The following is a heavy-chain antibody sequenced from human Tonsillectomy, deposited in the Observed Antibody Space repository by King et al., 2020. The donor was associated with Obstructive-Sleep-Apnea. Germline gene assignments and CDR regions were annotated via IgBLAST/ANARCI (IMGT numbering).Heavy chain of an antibody. D-gene: IGHD3-3*01. CDR3: ARDRGYDFWSGYPITSYFDY. J-gene: IGHJ4*02. V-gene: IGHV3-30*04. CDR1: GFTFSSYA. CDR2: ISYDGSNK. Sequence: VQLVESXGGVVQPGRXLRLSCXASGFTFSSYAMHWVRQAPGKGLEWVAVISYDGSNKYYADSVKGRFTISRDNSKNTLYLQMNSLRAEDTAVYYCARDRGYDFWSGYPITSYFDYWGQGTLVTVSS.